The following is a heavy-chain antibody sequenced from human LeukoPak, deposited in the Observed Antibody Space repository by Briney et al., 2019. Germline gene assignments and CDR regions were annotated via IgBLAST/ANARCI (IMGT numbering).Heavy chain of an antibody. CDR1: GFTFSTYG. V-gene: IGHV3-23*01. Sequence: GGTLRLSCAASGFTFSTYGMSWVRQAPGKGLEWVSAVSSTGGTTYYADSVKGRFTISRDNSKNTLFLQINSLRAEDTAVYYCAKNGDRGAYCTGGTCYPYFYYYMDVWGKGTTVTI. D-gene: IGHD2-15*01. CDR3: AKNGDRGAYCTGGTCYPYFYYYMDV. CDR2: VSSTGGTT. J-gene: IGHJ6*03.